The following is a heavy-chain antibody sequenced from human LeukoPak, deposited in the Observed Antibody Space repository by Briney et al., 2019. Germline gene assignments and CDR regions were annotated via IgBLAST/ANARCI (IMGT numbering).Heavy chain of an antibody. J-gene: IGHJ4*02. D-gene: IGHD5-18*01. CDR3: ARVETAMVRGVDY. CDR2: INSDGSST. V-gene: IGHV3-74*01. Sequence: GGSLRLSCAASGFTFSSYWMHWVRQAPGKGLVWVSRINSDGSSTSYADSVKGRFTISRDNAKNPLYLQMNSLRAEDTAVYYCARVETAMVRGVDYWGQGTLVTVSS. CDR1: GFTFSSYW.